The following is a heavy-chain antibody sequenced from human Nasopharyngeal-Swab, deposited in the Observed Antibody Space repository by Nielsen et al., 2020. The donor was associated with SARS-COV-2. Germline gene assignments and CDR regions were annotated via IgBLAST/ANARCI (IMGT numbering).Heavy chain of an antibody. D-gene: IGHD6-13*01. CDR2: IYYTGST. CDR3: ASGRVAVAGNFDY. Sequence: SETLSLTCTVSGGSINSYYWSWIRQPPGKGLEWIGNIYYTGSTNYNPSLTSRVTISVDTSKNQLSLKLSSVTAADTAVYYCASGRVAVAGNFDYWGQGTLVTVSS. V-gene: IGHV4-59*12. J-gene: IGHJ4*02. CDR1: GGSINSYY.